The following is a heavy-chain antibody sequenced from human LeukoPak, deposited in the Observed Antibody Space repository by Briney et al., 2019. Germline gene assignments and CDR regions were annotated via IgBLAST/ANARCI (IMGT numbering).Heavy chain of an antibody. J-gene: IGHJ4*02. CDR2: IRYDGSNK. Sequence: WGSLRLSCAASGFTFSSYAMHWVRQAPGKGLEWVAFIRYDGSNKYYADSVKGRFTISRDNSKNTLYLQMHSLRAEDTAVYYSATLPGDRKDFDLWGQGTLVTVSS. D-gene: IGHD1-1*01. CDR1: GFTFSSYA. V-gene: IGHV3-30*02. CDR3: ATLPGDRKDFDL.